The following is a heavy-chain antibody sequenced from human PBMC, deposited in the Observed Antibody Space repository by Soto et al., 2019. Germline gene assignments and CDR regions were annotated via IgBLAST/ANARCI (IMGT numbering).Heavy chain of an antibody. V-gene: IGHV4-39*01. CDR2: IYYTGTS. J-gene: IGHJ4*02. D-gene: IGHD2-15*01. CDR3: TRHAIGVVVPAAIRN. CDR1: GGSISSSSYY. Sequence: SSETLSLTCAVSGGSISSSSYYWDWIRQPPGKGLEWIGTIYYTGTSNYNPSLKSRVTISVDTSKNQFSLSLSSVTAADTAVYYCTRHAIGVVVPAAIRNWGQGSLVTVSS.